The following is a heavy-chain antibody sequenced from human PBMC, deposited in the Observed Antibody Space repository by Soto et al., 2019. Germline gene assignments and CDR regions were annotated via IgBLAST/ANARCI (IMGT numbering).Heavy chain of an antibody. Sequence: PSETLSLTCAVYGGSFSGYYWSWIRQPPGKGLEWIGEINHSGSTNYNPSLKSRVTISVDTSKNQFSLKLSSVTAADTAVYYCARAGLGYCSGGSCYGGLDYWGQGTLVTVSS. CDR3: ARAGLGYCSGGSCYGGLDY. CDR1: GGSFSGYY. D-gene: IGHD2-15*01. CDR2: INHSGST. V-gene: IGHV4-34*01. J-gene: IGHJ4*02.